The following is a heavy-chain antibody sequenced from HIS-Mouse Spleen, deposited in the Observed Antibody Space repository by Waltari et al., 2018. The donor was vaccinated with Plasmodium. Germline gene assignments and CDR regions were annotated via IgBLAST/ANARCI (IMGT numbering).Heavy chain of an antibody. D-gene: IGHD3-10*01. CDR3: AKMAYYYGSGSYPDAFDI. CDR2: ISAYNGNT. J-gene: IGHJ3*02. Sequence: QVQLVQSGAEVKKPGASVKVSCKASGYTFTSYGISCVRQAPGQGLEWMGWISAYNGNTNYAQKLQGRVTMTTDTSTSTAYMELRSLRSDDTAVYYCAKMAYYYGSGSYPDAFDIWGQGTMVTVSS. V-gene: IGHV1-18*01. CDR1: GYTFTSYG.